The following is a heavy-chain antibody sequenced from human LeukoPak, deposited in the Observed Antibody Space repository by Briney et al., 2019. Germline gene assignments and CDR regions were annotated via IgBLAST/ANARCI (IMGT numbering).Heavy chain of an antibody. V-gene: IGHV1-46*01. J-gene: IGHJ4*02. Sequence: ASVKVSCKASGYTFTSYYMHWVRQAPGQGLEWMGIINPSGGSTSYAQKLQGRVTMTTDTSTSTAYMELRSLRSDDTAVYYCVIRWNYIFYWGRGTLVTVSS. CDR2: INPSGGST. CDR3: VIRWNYIFY. CDR1: GYTFTSYY. D-gene: IGHD1-7*01.